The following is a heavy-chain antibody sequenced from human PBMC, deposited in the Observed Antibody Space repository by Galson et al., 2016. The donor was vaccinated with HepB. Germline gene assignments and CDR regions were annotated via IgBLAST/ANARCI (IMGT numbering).Heavy chain of an antibody. CDR1: GFTFRSCA. V-gene: IGHV3-23*01. CDR2: CRGSGVDT. D-gene: IGHD4-17*01. J-gene: IGHJ4*02. CDR3: AKDRYTVTTLFDF. Sequence: SLRLSCAASGFTFRSCAMSWVRQAPGKGLEWVSGCRGSGVDTLYADSVKGRFTISRDNSKNTLYLQMNSRRVEDTAVYYCAKDRYTVTTLFDFWGQGTLVTVSS.